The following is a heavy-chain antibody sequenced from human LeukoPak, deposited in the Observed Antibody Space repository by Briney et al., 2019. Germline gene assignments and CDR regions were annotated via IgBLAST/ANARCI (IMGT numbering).Heavy chain of an antibody. Sequence: ASVKVACKASNYSFVNYAISWARLAPGQRLEWMGWIDPYNGNTNYIQSLQGRLSLTTDTLTTTAFMELRSLRSDDTAVYYCAREKRYCNSRNISGADYWGQGTLVSVSS. CDR3: AREKRYCNSRNISGADY. D-gene: IGHD2/OR15-2a*01. J-gene: IGHJ4*02. V-gene: IGHV1-18*01. CDR2: IDPYNGNT. CDR1: NYSFVNYA.